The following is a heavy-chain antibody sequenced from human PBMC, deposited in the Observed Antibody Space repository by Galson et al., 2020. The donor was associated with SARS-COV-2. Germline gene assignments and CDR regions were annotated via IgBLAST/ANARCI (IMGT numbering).Heavy chain of an antibody. CDR3: ARGDMRNDYFDY. CDR1: GFTFSSYW. V-gene: IGHV3-74*01. Sequence: GGSLRLSCEASGFTFSSYWMHWVRQAPGKGLVWVSRIYSEGSSTSYADSVKGRFTISGDDAKNTLYLHMRSLRAEDTAVYYCARGDMRNDYFDYWGQGTLVTVSS. CDR2: IYSEGSST. D-gene: IGHD3-16*01. J-gene: IGHJ4*02.